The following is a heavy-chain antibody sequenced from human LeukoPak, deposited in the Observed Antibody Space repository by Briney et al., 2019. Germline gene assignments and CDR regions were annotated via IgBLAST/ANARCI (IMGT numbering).Heavy chain of an antibody. Sequence: GASVKVSCKASGYTFTSYDINWVRQATGQGLEWVGWMNPNSGNTGYAQKFQGRVTMTRNTSISTAYMELSSLRSEDTAVYYCASELGDTASFDYWGQGTLVTVSS. CDR2: MNPNSGNT. D-gene: IGHD5-18*01. J-gene: IGHJ4*02. CDR3: ASELGDTASFDY. CDR1: GYTFTSYD. V-gene: IGHV1-8*01.